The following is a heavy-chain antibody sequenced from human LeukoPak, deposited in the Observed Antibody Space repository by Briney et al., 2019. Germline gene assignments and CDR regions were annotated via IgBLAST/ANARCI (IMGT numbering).Heavy chain of an antibody. Sequence: GGSLRLSCAASGFTFSSYAMSWVRQAPGKGLEWVSIISRRGDSTDYADSVEGRFTISRDNPKNTLFLQMNSLRADDTAVYYCAKDFSADYVGSGYPWFDYWGQGTLVTVSS. CDR2: ISRRGDST. CDR1: GFTFSSYA. J-gene: IGHJ4*02. D-gene: IGHD3-22*01. CDR3: AKDFSADYVGSGYPWFDY. V-gene: IGHV3-23*01.